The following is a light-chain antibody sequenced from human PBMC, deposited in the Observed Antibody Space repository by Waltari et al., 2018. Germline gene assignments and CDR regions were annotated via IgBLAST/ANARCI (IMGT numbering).Light chain of an antibody. CDR2: DNN. Sequence: QSALTQPPSVSAAPGQRVTISCAGSHSNIGPNSVSWFRPFPGTPPQLVIYDNNNRLSLPDRFSGSNSGNSATLAITGLQTGDEADYYCGTWDDRLDAWVFGGGTKLTVL. J-gene: IGLJ3*02. CDR1: HSNIGPNS. CDR3: GTWDDRLDAWV. V-gene: IGLV1-51*01.